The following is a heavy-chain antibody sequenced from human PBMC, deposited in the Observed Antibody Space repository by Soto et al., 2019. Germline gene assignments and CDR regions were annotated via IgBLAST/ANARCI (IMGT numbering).Heavy chain of an antibody. CDR1: GVTFSSYT. Sequence: QVQLVQSGAEVKKPGSSVKVACKASGVTFSSYTISWVRQAPGQGLEWMGRIIPILGIANYAQKFQGRVTITADKSTSTAYMELSSLRAEDTAVYYCAKSDFDYWGQGTLVTVSS. J-gene: IGHJ4*02. CDR3: AKSDFDY. CDR2: IIPILGIA. V-gene: IGHV1-69*02.